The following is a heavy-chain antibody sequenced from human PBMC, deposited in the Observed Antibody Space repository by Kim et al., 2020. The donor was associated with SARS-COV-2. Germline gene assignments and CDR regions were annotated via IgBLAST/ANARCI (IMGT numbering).Heavy chain of an antibody. J-gene: IGHJ4*02. D-gene: IGHD3-22*01. Sequence: VKGRFTISRSNSQNTLYLQMNGLRDEDTAVYYCAKAGHYYDSSGPTYFDYWGQGTLVTVSS. CDR3: AKAGHYYDSSGPTYFDY. V-gene: IGHV3-23*01.